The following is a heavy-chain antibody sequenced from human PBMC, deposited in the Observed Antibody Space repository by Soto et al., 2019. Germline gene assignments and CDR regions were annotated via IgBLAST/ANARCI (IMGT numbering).Heavy chain of an antibody. CDR2: IYWDDDK. CDR1: WFSPRTNGLG. D-gene: IGHD2-15*01. Sequence: SGPTPVDPPQTPPPTPSLSWFSPRTNGLGVGWVRQPPGKALEWLALIYWDDDKRYSPSLETRLTITKDTSKNQVVLTMTNMDPVDTATYFCAHSIAPRLFDYWGQGILVTVSS. J-gene: IGHJ4*02. CDR3: AHSIAPRLFDY. V-gene: IGHV2-5*02.